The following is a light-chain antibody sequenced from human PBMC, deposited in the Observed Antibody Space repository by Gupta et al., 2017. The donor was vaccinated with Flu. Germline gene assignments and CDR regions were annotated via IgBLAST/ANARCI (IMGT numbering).Light chain of an antibody. V-gene: IGLV2-11*01. J-gene: IGLJ3*02. CDR2: DVS. CDR1: SSDVGGYNY. CDR3: CSYAGSYTWV. Sequence: VTISCTGTSSDVGGYNYVSWYQQHPGKAPKLMIYDVSKRPSGVPDRFSGSKSGNTASLTISGLQAEDEADYYCCSYAGSYTWVFGGGTKLTVL.